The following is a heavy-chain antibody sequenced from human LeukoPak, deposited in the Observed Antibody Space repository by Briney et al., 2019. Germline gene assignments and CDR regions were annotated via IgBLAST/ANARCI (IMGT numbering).Heavy chain of an antibody. V-gene: IGHV3-53*01. D-gene: IGHD1-1*01. CDR2: LYSGGTT. CDR3: ARDGYGYNYMDV. CDR1: GFAVSSNF. Sequence: PGGSLRLSCVASGFAVSSNFMSWVRQAPGKGLEWVSVLYSGGTTNYADSVKGRFIISRDNSKNTLYLQMNSLRAEDTAVYYCARDGYGYNYMDVWGKGITVTVSS. J-gene: IGHJ6*03.